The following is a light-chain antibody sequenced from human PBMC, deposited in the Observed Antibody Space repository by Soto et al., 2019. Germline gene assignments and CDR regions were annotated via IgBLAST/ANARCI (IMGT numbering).Light chain of an antibody. V-gene: IGKV1-6*01. CDR2: VAS. J-gene: IGKJ1*01. CDR1: QGIRND. CDR3: LQHYNYPWT. Sequence: AIQMTQSPPFLSASVGDSLIITCRASQGIRNDLDWYQQKPGKAPKLLIYVASNLQSGVPSRFSGSGSDTEFTLTINSLQPEDFATYYCLQHYNYPWTVGQGTKVDIK.